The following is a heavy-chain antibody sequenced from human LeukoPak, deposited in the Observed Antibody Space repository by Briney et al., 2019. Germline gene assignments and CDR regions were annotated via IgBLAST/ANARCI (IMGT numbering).Heavy chain of an antibody. CDR2: INPSGGST. CDR3: ARGVRILTGYFLTTRGPYYYYMDV. J-gene: IGHJ6*03. D-gene: IGHD3-9*01. CDR1: GYTFTSYY. Sequence: ASVKVSCKASGYTFTSYYMHWVRQAPGQGLEWMGIINPSGGSTSYAQKLQGRVTMTTDTSTSTAYMELRSLRSDDTAVYYCARGVRILTGYFLTTRGPYYYYMDVWGKGTTVTISS. V-gene: IGHV1-46*01.